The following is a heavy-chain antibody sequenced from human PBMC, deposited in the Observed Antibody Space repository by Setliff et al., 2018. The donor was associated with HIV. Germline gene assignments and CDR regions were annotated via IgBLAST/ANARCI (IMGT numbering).Heavy chain of an antibody. CDR1: GFTFRSYA. CDR2: ISHDGSIE. Sequence: GGSLRLSCAASGFTFRSYAMHWVRQAPGKGLEWVADISHDGSIEDYVDSVKGRFTISRDNSKNSLYLQMNSLRAEDTAVYYCARELQWSRYSGREEEDYWGQGTLVTVSS. D-gene: IGHD1-26*01. CDR3: ARELQWSRYSGREEEDY. V-gene: IGHV3-30*04. J-gene: IGHJ4*02.